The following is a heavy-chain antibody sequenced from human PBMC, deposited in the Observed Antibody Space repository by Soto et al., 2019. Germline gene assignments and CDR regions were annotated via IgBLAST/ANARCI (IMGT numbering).Heavy chain of an antibody. CDR2: ISGSGGST. V-gene: IGHV3-23*01. CDR3: AKGGYYDFWRGHYTYNWFDP. Sequence: GGSLRLSCAASGFTFSSYAMSCVRQAPGKGLEWVSAISGSGGSTYCADSVKGRFTIPRDNPKNTLYLQMNSLRAEDTAVYYCAKGGYYDFWRGHYTYNWFDPWGQGTLVTVSS. CDR1: GFTFSSYA. D-gene: IGHD3-3*01. J-gene: IGHJ5*02.